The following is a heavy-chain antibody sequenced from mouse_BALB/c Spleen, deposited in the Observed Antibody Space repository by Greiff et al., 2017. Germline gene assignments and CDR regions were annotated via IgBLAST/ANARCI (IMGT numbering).Heavy chain of an antibody. CDR3: ARVLLYYAMDY. J-gene: IGHJ4*01. V-gene: IGHV1-80*01. CDR1: GYAFSSYW. Sequence: QVQLQQSGAELVRPGSSVKISCKASGYAFSSYWMNWVKQRPGQGLEWIGQIYPGDGDTNYNGKFKGKATLTADKSSSTAYMQLSSLTSEDSAVYFCARVLLYYAMDYWGQGTSDTVSS. D-gene: IGHD1-1*01. CDR2: IYPGDGDT.